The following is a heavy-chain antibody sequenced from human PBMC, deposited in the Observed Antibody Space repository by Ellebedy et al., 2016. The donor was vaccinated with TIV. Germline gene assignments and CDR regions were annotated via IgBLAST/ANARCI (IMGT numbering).Heavy chain of an antibody. Sequence: PGGSLRLSCAASGVTFSSYGMTWIRQAPGKGLEWVSGISGSGTSTYYADYVKGRFTNSRDKSKNTLYLQMNSLTAADTAVYYCAKADSGSFVDYFDYWGQGTLVTVSS. V-gene: IGHV3-23*01. CDR1: GVTFSSYG. J-gene: IGHJ4*02. D-gene: IGHD1-26*01. CDR2: ISGSGTST. CDR3: AKADSGSFVDYFDY.